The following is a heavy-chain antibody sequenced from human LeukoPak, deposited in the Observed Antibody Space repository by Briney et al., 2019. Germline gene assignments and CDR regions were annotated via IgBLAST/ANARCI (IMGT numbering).Heavy chain of an antibody. CDR1: GFTFSSYA. CDR2: ISGSGGST. D-gene: IGHD2-2*01. Sequence: GGSLRLSCAASGFTFSSYAMSWVRQAPGKGLEWVSAISGSGGSTYYADSVKGRFTISRDNSKNTLYLQMNSLRAEDTAVYYCAKGYCSSTSCQADYWGQGTLVTVSS. CDR3: AKGYCSSTSCQADY. J-gene: IGHJ4*02. V-gene: IGHV3-23*01.